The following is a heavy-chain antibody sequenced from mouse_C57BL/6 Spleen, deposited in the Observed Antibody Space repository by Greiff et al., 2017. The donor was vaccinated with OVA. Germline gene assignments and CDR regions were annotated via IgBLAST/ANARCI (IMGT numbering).Heavy chain of an antibody. CDR1: GFTFSDYG. Sequence: EVQVVESGGGLVKPGGSLKLSCAASGFTFSDYGMHWVRQAPEKGLEWVAYISSGSSTIYYADTVKGRFTISRDNAKNTLFLQMTSLRSEDTAMYYCAYYSNYYYAMDYWGQGTSVTVSS. CDR2: ISSGSSTI. D-gene: IGHD2-5*01. CDR3: AYYSNYYYAMDY. J-gene: IGHJ4*01. V-gene: IGHV5-17*01.